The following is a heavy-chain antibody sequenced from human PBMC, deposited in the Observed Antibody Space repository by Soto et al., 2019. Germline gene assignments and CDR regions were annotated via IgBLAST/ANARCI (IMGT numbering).Heavy chain of an antibody. D-gene: IGHD2-2*01. J-gene: IGHJ4*02. Sequence: QVQLVESGGGVVQPGRSLRLSCAASGFTFSSYAMHWVRQAPGKGLEWVAVISYDGSNKYYADSVKGRFTISRDNSKITLYLQMNSLRAADTAVYYCARGEDIVVVPATCFDYWCQGTLVTVSS. CDR2: ISYDGSNK. CDR3: ARGEDIVVVPATCFDY. CDR1: GFTFSSYA. V-gene: IGHV3-30-3*01.